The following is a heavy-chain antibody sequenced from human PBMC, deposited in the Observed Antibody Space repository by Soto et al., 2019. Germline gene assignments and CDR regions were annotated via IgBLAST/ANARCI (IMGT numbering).Heavy chain of an antibody. D-gene: IGHD6-19*01. CDR2: VNAYNGNT. CDR1: GYTFTSYG. Sequence: QVQLVRSGAEVKKPGASVKVSCKASGYTFTSYGISWVRQAPGQGLEWMGWVNAYNGNTNYAQKFQGRVTMNTDTSTSTAYMELGSLRSDDPAVYYCAREALSGRTGFDYGGQGTLVTVSS. V-gene: IGHV1-18*01. J-gene: IGHJ4*02. CDR3: AREALSGRTGFDY.